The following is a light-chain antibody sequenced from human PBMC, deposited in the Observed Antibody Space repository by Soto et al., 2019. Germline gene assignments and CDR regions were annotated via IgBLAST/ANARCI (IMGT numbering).Light chain of an antibody. J-gene: IGKJ1*01. V-gene: IGKV3-20*01. CDR2: GAS. CDR3: QHYGSSPRT. Sequence: EIVSTQSPGTLSLSPGERATLSCRASPSVSSSYLAWYQQKPGQAPRLLIYGASSRATGIPDRFSGSGSGTDFTLTISRLEPEDFAVYYCQHYGSSPRTFGQVTKVEIK. CDR1: PSVSSSY.